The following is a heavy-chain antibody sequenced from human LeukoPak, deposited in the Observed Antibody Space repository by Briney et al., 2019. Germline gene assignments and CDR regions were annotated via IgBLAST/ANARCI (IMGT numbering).Heavy chain of an antibody. D-gene: IGHD3-10*01. J-gene: IGHJ6*03. CDR1: GFTFSSYE. CDR3: ARVRGYYYMDV. Sequence: PGGSLRLSCAGSGFTFSSYEMSWVRQAPGKGMEWVSYIRTSGGTTYYADSVKGRLTISRDIAENSLYLQMNSLRGEDTAAYYCARVRGYYYMDVWGKGTTVTVSS. CDR2: IRTSGGTT. V-gene: IGHV3-48*03.